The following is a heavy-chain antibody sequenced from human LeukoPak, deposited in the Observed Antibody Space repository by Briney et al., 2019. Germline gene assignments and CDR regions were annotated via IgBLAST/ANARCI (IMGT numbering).Heavy chain of an antibody. D-gene: IGHD3-16*01. CDR1: GFIVSSKY. J-gene: IGHJ4*02. CDR2: IYSGTNT. Sequence: GGSLRLSCAASGFIVSSKYMSWVRQAPGKGLEWVSVIYSGTNTYYADSVQGRFSISRDTSRNTLYLQMNSLRAEDTAVYYCARLGPNYFDSWGQGTLVIVSS. V-gene: IGHV3-53*01. CDR3: ARLGPNYFDS.